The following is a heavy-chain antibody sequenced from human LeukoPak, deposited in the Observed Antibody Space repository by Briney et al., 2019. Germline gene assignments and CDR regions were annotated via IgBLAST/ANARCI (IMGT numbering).Heavy chain of an antibody. V-gene: IGHV4-31*03. D-gene: IGHD5-18*01. CDR3: ARGRIQLQDY. CDR2: IYYSGST. J-gene: IGHJ4*02. CDR1: GGSISSGGYY. Sequence: TLSLTCTVSGGSISSGGYYWCWIRQHPGKGLEWIGYIYYSGSTYYNPSLKSRVTISVDTSKNQFSLKLSSVTAADTAVYYCARGRIQLQDYWGQGTLVTVSS.